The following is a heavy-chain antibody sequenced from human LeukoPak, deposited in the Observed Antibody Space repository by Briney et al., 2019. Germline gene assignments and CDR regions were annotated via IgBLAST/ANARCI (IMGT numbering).Heavy chain of an antibody. CDR1: GFTFSNYA. V-gene: IGHV3-23*01. D-gene: IGHD2-15*01. CDR3: AKALGSVVVVAVDY. J-gene: IGHJ4*02. Sequence: GGSLTLSCAASGFTFSNYAMSWVRQAPGKGLEWVSGISGSGGSTYYADSVKGRFTISRDNSKNTLYLQVTSLKAEDTAVYYCAKALGSVVVVAVDYWGQGTLVTVSS. CDR2: ISGSGGST.